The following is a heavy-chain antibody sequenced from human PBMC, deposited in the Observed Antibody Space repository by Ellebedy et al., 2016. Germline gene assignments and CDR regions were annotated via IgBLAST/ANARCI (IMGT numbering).Heavy chain of an antibody. CDR3: ASLSIPGGCDF. V-gene: IGHV4-61*02. J-gene: IGHJ4*02. CDR2: IYTSGST. Sequence: SETLSLXXTVSGHSIKSGAYYWSWIRQPAGKGLEWIGRIYTSGSTNYNPSLKSRVSMSVDTSKNHFSLELRSVTAADTAVYYCASLSIPGGCDFWGQGILVTVSS. D-gene: IGHD3-16*01. CDR1: GHSIKSGAYY.